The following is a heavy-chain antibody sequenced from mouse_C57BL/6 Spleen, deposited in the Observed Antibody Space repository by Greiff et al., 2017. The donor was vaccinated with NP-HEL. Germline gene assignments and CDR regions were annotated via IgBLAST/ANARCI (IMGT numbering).Heavy chain of an antibody. CDR1: GFTFSSYG. V-gene: IGHV5-6*01. Sequence: EVQLVESGGDLVKPGGSLKLSCAASGFTFSSYGMSWVRQTPDKRLEWVATISSGGSYTYYPDSVKGRFTISRDNAKNTLYLQMSSLKSEDTAMYYCARGSSGSSYFDYWGQGTTLTVSS. D-gene: IGHD1-1*01. CDR2: ISSGGSYT. CDR3: ARGSSGSSYFDY. J-gene: IGHJ2*01.